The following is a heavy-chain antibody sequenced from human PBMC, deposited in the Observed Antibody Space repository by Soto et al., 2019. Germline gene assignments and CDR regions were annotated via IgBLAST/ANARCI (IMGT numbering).Heavy chain of an antibody. Sequence: QVQLVESGGGVVQPGRSLRLSCAASGFPFSSTGMHWVRQAPGKGLEWVAVIWSDGSAKYYADSVKGQFTISRDNSKNTLYLQTNSLRADDTAVYYCHARDWDMGMDVWGQGTTVTVSS. D-gene: IGHD1-26*01. CDR2: IWSDGSAK. V-gene: IGHV3-33*01. CDR3: HARDWDMGMDV. J-gene: IGHJ6*02. CDR1: GFPFSSTG.